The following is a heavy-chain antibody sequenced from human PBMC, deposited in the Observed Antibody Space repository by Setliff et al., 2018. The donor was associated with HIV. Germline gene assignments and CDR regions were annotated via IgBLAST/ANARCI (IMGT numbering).Heavy chain of an antibody. CDR1: GGSISSYY. D-gene: IGHD3-22*01. CDR2: IYTSGST. Sequence: SETLSLTCTVSGGSISSYYWSWIRQPPGKGLEWIGYIYTSGSTNYNPSLKSRVTISVDTSKNQFSLKLSSVTAADTAVYYCARGPSFYDPGGFDYWGQGTLVTVSS. CDR3: ARGPSFYDPGGFDY. J-gene: IGHJ4*02. V-gene: IGHV4-4*09.